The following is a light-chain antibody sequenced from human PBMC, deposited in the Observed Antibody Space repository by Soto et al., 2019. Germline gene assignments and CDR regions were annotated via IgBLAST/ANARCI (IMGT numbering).Light chain of an antibody. J-gene: IGLJ2*01. V-gene: IGLV2-14*01. CDR2: DVT. Sequence: QSALTQPDSVFGSPGQSITISCTGTSSDVGGYNSVSWYQQDPGKAPKLMIYDVTNRPSGVSNRFSGSKSGNTASLTISGLQAEDEADYYCSSYTSSSTLVFGGGTQLTVL. CDR3: SSYTSSSTLV. CDR1: SSDVGGYNS.